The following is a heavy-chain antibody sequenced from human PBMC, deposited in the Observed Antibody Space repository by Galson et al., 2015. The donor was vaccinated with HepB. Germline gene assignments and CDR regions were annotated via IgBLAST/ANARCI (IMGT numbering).Heavy chain of an antibody. Sequence: SLRLSCAASGFTFNSYSMNWVRQAPGKGLEWVSSISSSSSYIYYADSVKGRFNISRDNAKNSLYLQMNSLRAEDTAVYYCATGYRVPNHFDYWGQGTLVTVSS. J-gene: IGHJ4*02. CDR3: ATGYRVPNHFDY. V-gene: IGHV3-21*01. CDR1: GFTFNSYS. CDR2: ISSSSSYI. D-gene: IGHD5/OR15-5a*01.